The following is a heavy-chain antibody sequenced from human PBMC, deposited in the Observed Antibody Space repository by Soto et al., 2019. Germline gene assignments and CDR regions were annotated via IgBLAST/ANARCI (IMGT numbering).Heavy chain of an antibody. CDR1: GGSFSGYY. J-gene: IGHJ4*02. Sequence: SETLSLTCAVYGGSFSGYYWSWIRQPPGKGLEWIGEINHSGSTNYNPSLKSRVTISVDTSKNQFSLKLSSVTAADTAVYYCAREASRYDFWSGYDKSFDYWGQGTLVTVSS. V-gene: IGHV4-34*01. CDR3: AREASRYDFWSGYDKSFDY. CDR2: INHSGST. D-gene: IGHD3-3*01.